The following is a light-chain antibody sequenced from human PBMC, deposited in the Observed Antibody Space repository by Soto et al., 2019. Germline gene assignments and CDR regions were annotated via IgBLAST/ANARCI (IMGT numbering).Light chain of an antibody. CDR2: GAS. V-gene: IGKV3-20*01. CDR1: ESISSHY. J-gene: IGKJ3*01. Sequence: EIVLMQSPDTLSLSPGERATLSCRASESISSHYIAWYQQKPGQAPRLLIFGASTRATGIPDRFSGSWSGPDFTRSISRLEPEDFAVYYCQNFGDSPFTFGPGTKVDIK. CDR3: QNFGDSPFT.